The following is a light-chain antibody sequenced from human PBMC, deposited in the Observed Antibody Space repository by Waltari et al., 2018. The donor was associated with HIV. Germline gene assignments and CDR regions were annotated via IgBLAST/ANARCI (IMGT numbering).Light chain of an antibody. CDR3: QAWDKNDVI. CDR1: TVGNIN. V-gene: IGLV3-1*01. CDR2: DDD. J-gene: IGLJ2*01. Sequence: SFDLAQPPSVSVSPGQTATIACSGDTVGNINFFWYYQKSGQAPVLVIYDDDKRPSGIAERFSGSKSGKTGTLTITGTQSMDEGDYYCQAWDKNDVIFGGGTKLTVL.